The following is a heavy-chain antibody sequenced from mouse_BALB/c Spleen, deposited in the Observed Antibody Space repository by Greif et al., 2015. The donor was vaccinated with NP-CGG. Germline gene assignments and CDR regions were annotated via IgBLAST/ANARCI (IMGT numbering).Heavy chain of an antibody. Sequence: QVQLQQSGPGLVQPSQSLSITCTVSGFSLTSYGVHWVRQSPGKGLEWLGVIWSGGSTDYNAAFISRLSISKDNSKSQVFFKMNSLQANDTAIYYCARGFLYGNWRWYFDVWGAGTTVTVSS. V-gene: IGHV2-2*02. CDR3: ARGFLYGNWRWYFDV. J-gene: IGHJ1*01. CDR1: GFSLTSYG. D-gene: IGHD2-1*01. CDR2: IWSGGST.